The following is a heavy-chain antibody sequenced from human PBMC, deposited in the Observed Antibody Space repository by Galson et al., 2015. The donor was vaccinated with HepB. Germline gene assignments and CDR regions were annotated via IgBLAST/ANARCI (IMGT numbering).Heavy chain of an antibody. D-gene: IGHD3-3*02. J-gene: IGHJ5*02. Sequence: PALVKPTQTLTLTCNFSGFSLSTSGVSVGWIRQPPGKALEWLAVIYWDDDMRYSPSLKSRLTVTKDTSKNQVVLTMTNMDPVDTATYYCAYSQVAFYAVYKSNWFDRWGQGTLVTVSS. CDR3: AYSQVAFYAVYKSNWFDR. CDR2: IYWDDDM. V-gene: IGHV2-5*02. CDR1: GFSLSTSGVS.